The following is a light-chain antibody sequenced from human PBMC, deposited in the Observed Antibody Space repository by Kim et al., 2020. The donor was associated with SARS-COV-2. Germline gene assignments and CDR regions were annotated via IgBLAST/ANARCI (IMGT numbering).Light chain of an antibody. CDR3: QQYKLYQWT. V-gene: IGKV1-16*01. Sequence: AAVGDRVPITCRASQDFSDYLAWFQQKPGKAPKSLIYAASRLQSGVPSRFSGSGSGTEFTLTISNLQPEDFATYYCQQYKLYQWTFGQGTKVDIK. J-gene: IGKJ1*01. CDR2: AAS. CDR1: QDFSDY.